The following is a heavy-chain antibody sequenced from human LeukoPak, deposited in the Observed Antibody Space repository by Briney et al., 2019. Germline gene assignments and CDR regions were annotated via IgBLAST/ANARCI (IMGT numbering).Heavy chain of an antibody. Sequence: SETLSLTCTVSGGSISSSSYYWGWIRQPPGKGLEWIGSIYYSGSTYYNPSLKSRVTISVDTSKNQFSLKLSSVTAADTAVYYCARVPPSGDFDYWGQGTLVTVSS. CDR2: IYYSGST. CDR3: ARVPPSGDFDY. V-gene: IGHV4-39*07. CDR1: GGSISSSSYY. D-gene: IGHD3-10*01. J-gene: IGHJ4*02.